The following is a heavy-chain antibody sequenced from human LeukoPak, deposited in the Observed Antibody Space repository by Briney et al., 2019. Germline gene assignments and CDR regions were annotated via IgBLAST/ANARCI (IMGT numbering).Heavy chain of an antibody. V-gene: IGHV4-59*08. J-gene: IGHJ4*02. CDR2: IYYSGST. CDR1: GGSISSYY. D-gene: IGHD6-13*01. CDR3: AGHYRYSSSWYYFDY. Sequence: SETLSLTCTVSGGSISSYYWSWIRQPPGKGLEWIGYIYYSGSTNYNPSLKSRVTISVDTSKNQFSLKLSSVTAADTAVYYCAGHYRYSSSWYYFDYWGQGTLVTVSS.